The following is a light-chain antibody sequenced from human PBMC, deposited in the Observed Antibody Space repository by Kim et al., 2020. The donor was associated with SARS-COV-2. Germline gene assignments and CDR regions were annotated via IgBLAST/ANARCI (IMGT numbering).Light chain of an antibody. V-gene: IGKV1-33*01. CDR2: YAS. J-gene: IGKJ4*01. Sequence: ASVGDRVTITCQASQDISNYLNWYQQKPGKAPKLLIYYASTLQTGIPSRFSGTGSATYFTFTISSLQPEDIATYYCQQYDSLPLTFGGGTKVDIK. CDR1: QDISNY. CDR3: QQYDSLPLT.